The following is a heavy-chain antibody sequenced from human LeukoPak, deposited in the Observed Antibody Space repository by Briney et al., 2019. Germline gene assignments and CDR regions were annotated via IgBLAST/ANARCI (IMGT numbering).Heavy chain of an antibody. V-gene: IGHV4-4*07. CDR2: VYTSWDA. Sequence: PSETLSLTCSVSGGSISSYYWSWIRQPAGKGLEWIGRVYTSWDANYNPSLESRVTMSRDTSNNQFTLKLKYVTAADTAIYYCERYGDPNYYFDYCGQGTLVTVSS. J-gene: IGHJ4*02. CDR3: ERYGDPNYYFDY. D-gene: IGHD2-21*02. CDR1: GGSISSYY.